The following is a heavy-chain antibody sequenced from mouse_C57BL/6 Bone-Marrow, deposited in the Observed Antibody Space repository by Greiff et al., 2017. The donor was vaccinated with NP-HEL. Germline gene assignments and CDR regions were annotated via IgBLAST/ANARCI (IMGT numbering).Heavy chain of an antibody. D-gene: IGHD2-3*01. CDR1: GYTFTSYD. CDR2: IYPRDGST. V-gene: IGHV1-85*01. CDR3: ARCDGYYAMDY. Sequence: QVQLQQSGPELVKPGASVKLSCKASGYTFTSYDINWVKQRSGQGLEWIGWIYPRDGSTKYTEKFKGKATLTVDTSSSTAYMELHSLTSDDAAVYFCARCDGYYAMDYWGQGTSVTVSA. J-gene: IGHJ4*01.